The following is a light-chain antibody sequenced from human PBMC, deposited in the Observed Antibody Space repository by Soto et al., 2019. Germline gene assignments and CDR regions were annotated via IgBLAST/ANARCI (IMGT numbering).Light chain of an antibody. CDR3: QQRSNWPPTWT. CDR1: QSVGSS. Sequence: EIVLTQSPATLSLSPGERATLSCRASQSVGSSLAWYQQNPGKAPRLLIFDASNRATGIPARFSGSGSGTDFTLTISSLEPEDFAVYYCQQRSNWPPTWTFGQGTKVEIK. J-gene: IGKJ1*01. V-gene: IGKV3-11*01. CDR2: DAS.